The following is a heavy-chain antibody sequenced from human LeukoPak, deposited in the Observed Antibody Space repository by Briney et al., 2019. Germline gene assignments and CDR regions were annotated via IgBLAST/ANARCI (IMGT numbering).Heavy chain of an antibody. V-gene: IGHV1-69*13. Sequence: ASVKVSCKASGGTFSSYAISWVRQAPGQGLEWMGGIIPIFGTANYAQKFQGRVTITADESTSTAYMELSSLRSEDTAVYYCVRGGSGYGSQDLSGMDVWGQGTTVTVSS. CDR2: IIPIFGTA. J-gene: IGHJ6*02. D-gene: IGHD5-12*01. CDR1: GGTFSSYA. CDR3: VRGGSGYGSQDLSGMDV.